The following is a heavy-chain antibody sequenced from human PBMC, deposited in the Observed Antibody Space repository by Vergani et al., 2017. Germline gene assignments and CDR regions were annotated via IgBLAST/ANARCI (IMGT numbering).Heavy chain of an antibody. Sequence: QVQLQESGPGLVKPSQTLSLTCTVSGGSISSGGYYWSWLRQHPGKGLEWIGYISYSGSTYYNPSLKSRVTISVDTSKNQFSLKLSSVTAADTAVYYCARGGVPAAEAAFDIWGQGTMVTVAS. J-gene: IGHJ3*02. V-gene: IGHV4-31*03. CDR3: ARGGVPAAEAAFDI. CDR2: ISYSGST. D-gene: IGHD2-2*01. CDR1: GGSISSGGYY.